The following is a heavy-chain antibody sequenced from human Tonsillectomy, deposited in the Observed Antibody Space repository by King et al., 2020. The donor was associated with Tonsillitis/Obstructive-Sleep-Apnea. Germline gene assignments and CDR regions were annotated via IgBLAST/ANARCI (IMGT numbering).Heavy chain of an antibody. CDR3: ARGPKVVAATRYYYYMDV. Sequence: VQLQQWGAGLLKPSETLSITCAVYGGSFSGYYWSWIRQPPGKGLEWIGEINHSGSTNYNPPLKSRVTISVDTSKKQFSLKLSSVTAADTAVYYCARGPKVVAATRYYYYMDVWGKGTTVTVSS. J-gene: IGHJ6*03. CDR2: INHSGST. D-gene: IGHD2-15*01. V-gene: IGHV4-34*01. CDR1: GGSFSGYY.